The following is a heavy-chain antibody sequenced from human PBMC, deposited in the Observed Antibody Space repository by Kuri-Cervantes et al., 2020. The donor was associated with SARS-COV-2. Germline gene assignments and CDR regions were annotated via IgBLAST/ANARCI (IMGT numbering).Heavy chain of an antibody. D-gene: IGHD4-17*01. V-gene: IGHV3-30*18. CDR2: ISYDGSNK. CDR3: AKAKTTVTTFDY. J-gene: IGHJ4*02. Sequence: GESLKISCAASGFTFSSYGMHRVRQAPGKGLEWVAVISYDGSNKYYADSVKGRFTISRDNSKNTLYLQMNSLRAEDTAVYYCAKAKTTVTTFDYWGQGTLVTVSS. CDR1: GFTFSSYG.